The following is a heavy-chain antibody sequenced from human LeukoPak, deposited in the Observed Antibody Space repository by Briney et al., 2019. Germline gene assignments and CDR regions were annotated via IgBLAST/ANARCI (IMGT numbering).Heavy chain of an antibody. D-gene: IGHD3-22*01. J-gene: IGHJ4*02. Sequence: GGSLRLSCAASGFTFSSYAMSWVRQAPGKGLEWVSAISGSGGSTYYADSVKGRFTISRDNSKNTLYLQTNSLRAEDTAVYYCAKDVRPPYDSSGYYPYWGQGTLVTVSS. CDR3: AKDVRPPYDSSGYYPY. CDR1: GFTFSSYA. V-gene: IGHV3-23*01. CDR2: ISGSGGST.